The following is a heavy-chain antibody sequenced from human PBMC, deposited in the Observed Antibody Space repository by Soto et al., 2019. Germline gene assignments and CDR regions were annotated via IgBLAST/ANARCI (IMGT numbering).Heavy chain of an antibody. J-gene: IGHJ6*02. V-gene: IGHV5-51*01. D-gene: IGHD3-9*01. Sequence: PGESLKISCKGSGYSFTSYWIGWVRQMPGKGLEWMGIIYPGDSDTRYSPSFQGQVTISADKSISTAYLQWSSLKASDTAMYYCARHDSMRDRDYDILTGYYRSDYYYYGMDVWGQGTTVTVSS. CDR1: GYSFTSYW. CDR3: ARHDSMRDRDYDILTGYYRSDYYYYGMDV. CDR2: IYPGDSDT.